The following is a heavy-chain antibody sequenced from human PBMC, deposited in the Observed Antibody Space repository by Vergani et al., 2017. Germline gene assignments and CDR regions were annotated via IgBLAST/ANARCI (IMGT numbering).Heavy chain of an antibody. V-gene: IGHV3-48*03. CDR2: ISSSSSTI. CDR3: ARDHGVAVAGTDLDY. Sequence: EVQLVESGGGLVQPGGSLRLSCAASGFTFSSYEMNWVRQAPGKGLEWVSYISSSSSTIYYADSVKGRFTISRDNAKNSLYLQMNSLRAEDTAVYYCARDHGVAVAGTDLDYWGQGTLVTVSS. D-gene: IGHD6-19*01. J-gene: IGHJ4*02. CDR1: GFTFSSYE.